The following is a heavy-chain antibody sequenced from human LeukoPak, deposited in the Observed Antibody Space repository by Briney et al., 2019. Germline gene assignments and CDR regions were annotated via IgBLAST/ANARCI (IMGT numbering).Heavy chain of an antibody. CDR2: MYDRGST. CDR3: ARIVRYSYGYVDY. Sequence: SETLSLTCTVSGYSISSGYYWGWIRQPPGKGLEWIGSMYDRGSTYYNSSLKSRVTISVDTSKNQFSLKLSSVTAADTAVYYCARIVRYSYGYVDYWGQGTLVTVSS. J-gene: IGHJ4*02. V-gene: IGHV4-38-2*02. CDR1: GYSISSGYY. D-gene: IGHD5-18*01.